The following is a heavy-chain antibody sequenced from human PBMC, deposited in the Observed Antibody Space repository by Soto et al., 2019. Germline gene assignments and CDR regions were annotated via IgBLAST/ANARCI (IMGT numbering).Heavy chain of an antibody. CDR1: GYTFTSYA. J-gene: IGHJ4*02. CDR3: ARVLLGGWYPFDY. D-gene: IGHD6-19*01. CDR2: INAGNGNT. Sequence: QVQLVQSGAEEKKPGASVKVSCKASGYTFTSYAMHWVRQAPGQRREWMGWINAGNGNTKYSQKIQGRVTITRDTSASTAYMELISLRSEDTAVYYCARVLLGGWYPFDYWGQGTLVTVSS. V-gene: IGHV1-3*05.